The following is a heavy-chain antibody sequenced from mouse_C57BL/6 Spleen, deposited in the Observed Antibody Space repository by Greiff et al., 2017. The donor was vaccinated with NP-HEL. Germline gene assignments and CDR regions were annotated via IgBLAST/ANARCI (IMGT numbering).Heavy chain of an antibody. V-gene: IGHV3-6*01. Sequence: EVKLMESGPGLVKPSQSLSLTCSVTGYSITSGYYWNWIRQFPGNKLEWMGYISYDGSNNYNPSLKNRISITRDTSKNQFFLKLNSVTTEDTATYYCARDRTAQAPFDYWGQGTTLTVSS. CDR2: ISYDGSN. J-gene: IGHJ2*01. CDR1: GYSITSGYY. D-gene: IGHD3-2*02. CDR3: ARDRTAQAPFDY.